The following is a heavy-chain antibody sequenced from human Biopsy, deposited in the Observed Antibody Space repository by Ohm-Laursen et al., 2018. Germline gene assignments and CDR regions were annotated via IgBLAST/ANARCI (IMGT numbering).Heavy chain of an antibody. CDR2: ISGNSDII. J-gene: IGHJ4*02. Sequence: SLRLSCTASGFTFSSYAMTWFRQAPGKGLEWVSTISGNSDIIYDTDSVKGRFTISRDNSKNTLYLQMNSLRADDTAVYYCALAAAQTVTHFDYWGQGTLDTVSS. CDR3: ALAAAQTVTHFDY. V-gene: IGHV3-23*01. CDR1: GFTFSSYA. D-gene: IGHD4-17*01.